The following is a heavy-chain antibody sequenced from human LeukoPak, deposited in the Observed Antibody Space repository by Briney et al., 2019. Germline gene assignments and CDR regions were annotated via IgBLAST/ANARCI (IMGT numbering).Heavy chain of an antibody. D-gene: IGHD3-3*01. Sequence: GGSLRLSCAASGFTFSNAWMSWVRQAPGKGLEWVGRIKSKTDGGTTDYAAPVKGRFTISRDDSKNTLYLQMNSLKTEDTAAYYCTTDSYYDFWSGYWRFDPWGQGTLVTVSS. CDR3: TTDSYYDFWSGYWRFDP. CDR2: IKSKTDGGTT. V-gene: IGHV3-15*01. J-gene: IGHJ5*02. CDR1: GFTFSNAW.